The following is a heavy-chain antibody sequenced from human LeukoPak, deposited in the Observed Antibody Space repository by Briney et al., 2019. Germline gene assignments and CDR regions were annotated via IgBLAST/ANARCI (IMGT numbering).Heavy chain of an antibody. CDR3: ARSSVVVAANGAFDI. V-gene: IGHV4-4*07. J-gene: IGHJ3*02. Sequence: PSETLSLTCTVSGGSISSYYWRWIRQPAGKGLEGIGRIYTSGSTNYNPSLKSRVTMSVDTSKNQFSLKLSSVTAADTAVYYCARSSVVVAANGAFDIWGQGTMVTVSS. CDR2: IYTSGST. CDR1: GGSISSYY. D-gene: IGHD2-15*01.